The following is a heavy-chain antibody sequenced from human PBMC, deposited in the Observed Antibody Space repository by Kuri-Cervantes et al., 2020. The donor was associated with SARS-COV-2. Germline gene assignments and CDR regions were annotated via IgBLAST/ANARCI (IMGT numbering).Heavy chain of an antibody. CDR1: GFTFSSYA. D-gene: IGHD5-18*01. CDR2: IWYDGSNK. CDR3: ARDGDTAMVIGY. Sequence: GGSLRLSCAASGFTFSSYAMHWVRQAPGKGLEWVAVIWYDGSNKYYADSVKGRFTISRDNSKNTLYLQMNSLRAEDTAVYYCARDGDTAMVIGYWGQGTLVTVSS. J-gene: IGHJ4*02. V-gene: IGHV3-33*08.